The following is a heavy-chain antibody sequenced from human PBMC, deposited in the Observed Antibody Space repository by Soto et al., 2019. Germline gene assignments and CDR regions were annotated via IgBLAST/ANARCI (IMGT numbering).Heavy chain of an antibody. J-gene: IGHJ4*02. Sequence: EVQLVESGGGLVQPGGSLRLSCAASGFTFSTYSMNWVRQAPGKGLEWVSYISSSTGTIYYADSVKGRFTISRDNAKNSLSLQMNSLRAEDTDVYYCARDRLLFDYWGQGTLVTVSS. CDR1: GFTFSTYS. V-gene: IGHV3-48*01. CDR3: ARDRLLFDY. D-gene: IGHD2-21*02. CDR2: ISSSTGTI.